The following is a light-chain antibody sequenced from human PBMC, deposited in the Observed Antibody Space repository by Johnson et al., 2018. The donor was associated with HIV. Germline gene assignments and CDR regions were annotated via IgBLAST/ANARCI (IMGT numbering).Light chain of an antibody. Sequence: QSVLTQPPSVSAAPGQKVTVSCSGSSSNIGTNDVSWYQQFPGAAPKLLIYENNKRPSGIPDRFSGSKSGTSATLGITGLQTGDEADYYCGTWESSLSPGGEVFGTGTKVTVL. J-gene: IGLJ1*01. V-gene: IGLV1-51*02. CDR1: SSNIGTND. CDR2: ENN. CDR3: GTWESSLSPGGEV.